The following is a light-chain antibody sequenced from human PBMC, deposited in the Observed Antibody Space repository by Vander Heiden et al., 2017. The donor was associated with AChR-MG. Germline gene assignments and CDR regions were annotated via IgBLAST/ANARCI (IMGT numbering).Light chain of an antibody. CDR2: LGS. CDR3: LQALQTPFT. Sequence: DIAMTQSPPSLPVTPGEPASISCRSSQSLLDSNGYNYLDWYLQKPGQSPQLLIYLGSNRASGVPDRFSGSASGTDFTLKISRVEAEDVGVYYCLQALQTPFTFGQGTRLEIK. V-gene: IGKV2-28*01. J-gene: IGKJ5*01. CDR1: QSLLDSNGYNY.